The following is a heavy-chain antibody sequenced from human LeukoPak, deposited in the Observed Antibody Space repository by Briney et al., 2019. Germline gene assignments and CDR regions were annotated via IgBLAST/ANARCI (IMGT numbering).Heavy chain of an antibody. CDR2: IYTSGST. CDR3: ARTLDVDTAMGDYYYMDV. CDR1: GGSISSYY. Sequence: SETLSLTCTVSGGSISSYYWSWIRQPAGKGLEWIGRIYTSGSTNYNPSLKSRVTISVDKSKNQFSLKLSSVTAADTAVYYCARTLDVDTAMGDYYYMDVWGKGTTVTASS. J-gene: IGHJ6*03. D-gene: IGHD5-18*01. V-gene: IGHV4-4*07.